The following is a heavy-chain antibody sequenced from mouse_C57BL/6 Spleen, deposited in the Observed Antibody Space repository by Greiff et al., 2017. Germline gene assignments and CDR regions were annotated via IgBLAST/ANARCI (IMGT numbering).Heavy chain of an antibody. CDR2: IYPGDADT. V-gene: IGHV1-82*01. D-gene: IGHD2-5*01. J-gene: IGHJ3*01. Sequence: VQLQQSGPELVKPGASVTISCKASGYAFSSSWMNWVKQRPGMGLGWVGRIYPGDADTNYNGKFKGKATLTADKSSSTAYMPLSSLTSSDSAVYFCARSEAYSSKYAWFAERGQGTLVRVSA. CDR1: GYAFSSSW. CDR3: ARSEAYSSKYAWFAE.